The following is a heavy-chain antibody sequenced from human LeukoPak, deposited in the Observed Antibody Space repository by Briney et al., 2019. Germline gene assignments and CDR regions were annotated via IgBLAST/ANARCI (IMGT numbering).Heavy chain of an antibody. Sequence: PSETLSLTCTVSGGSISSSGYYWGWIRQPPGKGLEWIGSMYYSGSTYYNPSLQSRVTISVDTSKNQFSLKLSSVTAADTAVYYCARQTQQGITAAGLDYWGQGTLVTVSS. J-gene: IGHJ4*02. D-gene: IGHD6-13*01. CDR3: ARQTQQGITAAGLDY. V-gene: IGHV4-39*01. CDR1: GGSISSSGYY. CDR2: MYYSGST.